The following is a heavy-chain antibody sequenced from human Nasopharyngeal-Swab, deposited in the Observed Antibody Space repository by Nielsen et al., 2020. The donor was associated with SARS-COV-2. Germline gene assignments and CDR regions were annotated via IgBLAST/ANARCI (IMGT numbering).Heavy chain of an antibody. D-gene: IGHD3-10*01. CDR2: ISSSSTYI. V-gene: IGHV3-21*01. CDR1: GFTFSSHS. Sequence: GESLKISCAASGFTFSSHSMNWVRQAPGKGLEWFSSISSSSTYIYYADSVKGRFTISRDNAKNSLYLQMNSLKVEDTAVYYCARMLLRALGKFGEGYAFDIWGQGTMVTVSS. CDR3: ARMLLRALGKFGEGYAFDI. J-gene: IGHJ3*02.